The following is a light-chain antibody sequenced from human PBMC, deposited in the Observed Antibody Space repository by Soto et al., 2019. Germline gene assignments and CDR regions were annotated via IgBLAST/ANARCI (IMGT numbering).Light chain of an antibody. J-gene: IGKJ4*01. CDR2: DAS. CDR3: QQYYNWPLT. CDR1: QSVSRN. Sequence: EIVMTQSPATLSVSPGERATLSCRASQSVSRNLAWYQQKPGQPPRLLIYDASTRATGVPARFGGSGSGTEFTLTISGLQSEDFAVYYCQQYYNWPLTFGGGTKVEIK. V-gene: IGKV3-15*01.